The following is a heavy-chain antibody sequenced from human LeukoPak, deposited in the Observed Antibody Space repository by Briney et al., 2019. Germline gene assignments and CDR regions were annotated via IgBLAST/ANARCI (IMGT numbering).Heavy chain of an antibody. D-gene: IGHD5-18*01. CDR3: ARRGWDTRGKLNY. CDR1: GGSISSYY. CDR2: IYYSGST. Sequence: SETLSLTCTVSGGSISSYYWSWIRQPPGKGLEWIGYIYYSGSTNYNPSLKSRVTISVDTSKNQFSLKLSSVTAADTAVYYCARRGWDTRGKLNYWGQGTLVTVSS. J-gene: IGHJ4*02. V-gene: IGHV4-59*12.